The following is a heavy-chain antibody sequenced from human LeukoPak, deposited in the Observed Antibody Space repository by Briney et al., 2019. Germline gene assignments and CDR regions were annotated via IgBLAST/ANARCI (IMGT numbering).Heavy chain of an antibody. V-gene: IGHV4-59*08. CDR3: ARLGGYKSYFDY. CDR1: GGSISSYY. CDR2: IYYSGST. D-gene: IGHD5-24*01. J-gene: IGHJ4*02. Sequence: SETLSLTCTVSGGSISSYYWSWIRQPPGKGLEWIGYIYYSGSTNYNPSLKSRVTISVDTSKNQFSLKLSSVTAADTAVYYCARLGGYKSYFDYWAREPWSPSPQ.